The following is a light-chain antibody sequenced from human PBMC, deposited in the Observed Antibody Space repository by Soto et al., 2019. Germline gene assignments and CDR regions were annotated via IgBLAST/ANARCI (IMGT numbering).Light chain of an antibody. CDR1: IGTPDD. J-gene: IGLJ1*01. V-gene: IGLV1-40*01. CDR3: QYYDSSLSGYV. Sequence: QSVLTQPPSVSGAPGQRVTISCTGIGTPDDVHWYQQFPGVAPNLLIYGNNNRPSGVPDRFSGSKSGASASLAITGLQAEEEADYYCQYYDSSLSGYVFGTGTKLTVL. CDR2: GNN.